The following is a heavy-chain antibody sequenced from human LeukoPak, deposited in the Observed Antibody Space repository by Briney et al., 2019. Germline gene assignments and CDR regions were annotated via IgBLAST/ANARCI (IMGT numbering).Heavy chain of an antibody. J-gene: IGHJ3*02. V-gene: IGHV3-48*03. CDR1: GFSFSTYE. D-gene: IGHD4/OR15-4a*01. Sequence: GGSLRLSCAASGFSFSTYEFHWVRHASGKGLEWVSYISASGQTIYYADSVRGRFTISRDNAKNSLYLQMSSLGAEDTAVYHCARDRDVDYGNHGFDIWGQGTTVTVSS. CDR3: ARDRDVDYGNHGFDI. CDR2: ISASGQTI.